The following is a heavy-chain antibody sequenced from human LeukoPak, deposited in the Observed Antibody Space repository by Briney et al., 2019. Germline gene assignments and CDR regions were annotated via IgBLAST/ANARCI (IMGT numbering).Heavy chain of an antibody. CDR1: GGPIDRHY. CDR3: ASRPAGSTWYGVFDY. D-gene: IGHD6-13*01. CDR2: VFYPGST. Sequence: PSETLSLTCTVAGGPIDRHYWSWIRQPPGKGLEWIGYVFYPGSTNYNPSLKSRVTMSLDTSRDQFSLRLTSVTAADTATYYCASRPAGSTWYGVFDYWSQGTLVTVSS. J-gene: IGHJ4*02. V-gene: IGHV4-59*11.